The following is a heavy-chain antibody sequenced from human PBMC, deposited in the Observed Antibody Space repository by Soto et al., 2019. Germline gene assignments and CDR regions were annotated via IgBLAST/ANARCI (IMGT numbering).Heavy chain of an antibody. V-gene: IGHV3-74*01. CDR2: INTDGSGT. D-gene: IGHD3-16*01. CDR3: VRATARGDD. CDR1: GLTLRGYW. J-gene: IGHJ4*02. Sequence: PGGSLRLSCAASGLTLRGYWMHWARQAPEKGLNWVSRINTDGSGTKYADSVKGRFTISRDNAKDTLYLQMNGLTAEDTAVYYCVRATARGDDWGPGTLVTVSS.